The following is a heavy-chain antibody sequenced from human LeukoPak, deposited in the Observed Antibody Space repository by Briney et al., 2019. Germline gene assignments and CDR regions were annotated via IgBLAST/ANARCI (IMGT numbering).Heavy chain of an antibody. Sequence: SETLSLTCSVSGASITSYYWNWIRQPPGKGLEWIGNIYISGGTNYNPSLKNRVTISLDTSKEQFSLKLTSVTAADTAFYYCAKDWELGSWGQGTLVTVSS. CDR3: AKDWELGS. V-gene: IGHV4-59*01. D-gene: IGHD1-26*01. CDR2: IYISGGT. CDR1: GASITSYY. J-gene: IGHJ5*02.